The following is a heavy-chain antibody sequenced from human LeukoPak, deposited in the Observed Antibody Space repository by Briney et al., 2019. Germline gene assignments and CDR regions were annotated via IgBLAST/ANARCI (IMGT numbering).Heavy chain of an antibody. CDR3: ARGLAVAGNDY. V-gene: IGHV3-21*01. D-gene: IGHD6-19*01. J-gene: IGHJ4*02. CDR2: ISSSSSYI. Sequence: GGSLRLSCAASGFTFSSYAMSWVRQAPGKGLEWVSSISSSSSYIYYADSVKGRFTISRDNAKNSLYLQMNSLRAEDTAVYYCARGLAVAGNDYWGQGTLVTVSS. CDR1: GFTFSSYA.